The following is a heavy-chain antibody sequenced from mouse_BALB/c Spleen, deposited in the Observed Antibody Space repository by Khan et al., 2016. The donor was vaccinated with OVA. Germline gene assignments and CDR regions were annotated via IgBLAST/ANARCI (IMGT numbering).Heavy chain of an antibody. CDR1: GDSITSGY. Sequence: EVQLQESGPSLVKPSQTLSLTCSVTGDSITSGYWNWIRKFPGNKLEYMGYISYSGSTYYNPSLKSRIYITRDTSKNQYYLQLNSVTTEDTATYYCARLGVRGNYGFDYWGQGTTLTVSS. J-gene: IGHJ2*01. CDR3: ARLGVRGNYGFDY. CDR2: ISYSGST. D-gene: IGHD2-1*01. V-gene: IGHV3-8*02.